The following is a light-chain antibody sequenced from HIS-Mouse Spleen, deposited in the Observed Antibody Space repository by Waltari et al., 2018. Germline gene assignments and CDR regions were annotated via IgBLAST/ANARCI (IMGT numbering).Light chain of an antibody. CDR3: SSYTSSSTEV. J-gene: IGLJ2*01. CDR1: SSDVGGYNY. CDR2: DVS. Sequence: QSALTQPASVSGSPGQSITISCTGTSSDVGGYNYVSWYQQHPGKAPKLMIYDVSNRRSGVSNRFSGSTSGNTASLTSSGLQAEDEADYYCSSYTSSSTEVVGGGTKLTVL. V-gene: IGLV2-14*03.